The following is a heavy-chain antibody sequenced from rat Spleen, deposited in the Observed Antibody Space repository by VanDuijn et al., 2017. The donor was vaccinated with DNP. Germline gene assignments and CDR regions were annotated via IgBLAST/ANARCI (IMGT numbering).Heavy chain of an antibody. V-gene: IGHV5-20*01. CDR1: GFIFSDYY. J-gene: IGHJ2*01. CDR3: AKDAFDY. Sequence: EVQLVESGGGLVQPGRSLKLSCAASGFIFSDYYMAWVRQAPTRGLETVAYISYDGGFTYSGDSVKGRFTISRDNAKSILYLQMESLRSEDTATYYCAKDAFDYWGQGVMVTVSS. CDR2: ISYDGGFT.